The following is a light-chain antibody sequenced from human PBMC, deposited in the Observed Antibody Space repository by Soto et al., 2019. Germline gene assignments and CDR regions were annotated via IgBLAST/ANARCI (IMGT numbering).Light chain of an antibody. V-gene: IGLV3-9*01. Sequence: SYELTQPLSVSVALGQTATITCGGNNIGSKSVHWYQQKPGQAPVLVIYRDSNRPSGIPERFSGSNSGNTATLTISRAQAGDEADYYCQVWDSIAAVVFGGGTKLTVL. CDR2: RDS. CDR3: QVWDSIAAVV. CDR1: NIGSKS. J-gene: IGLJ2*01.